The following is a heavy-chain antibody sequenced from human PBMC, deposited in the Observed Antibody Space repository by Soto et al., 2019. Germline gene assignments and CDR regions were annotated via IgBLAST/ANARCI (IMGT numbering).Heavy chain of an antibody. CDR1: GYTFTSYA. Sequence: VASVKVSCKASGYTFTSYAMHWVRQAPGQRLEWMGWINAGNGNTKYSQKFRGRVTITRDTSASTAYMELSSLRSEDTAVYYCARVSPTRFNYYDSSGPFDYWDQGTLVTVSS. D-gene: IGHD3-22*01. V-gene: IGHV1-3*01. CDR2: INAGNGNT. CDR3: ARVSPTRFNYYDSSGPFDY. J-gene: IGHJ4*02.